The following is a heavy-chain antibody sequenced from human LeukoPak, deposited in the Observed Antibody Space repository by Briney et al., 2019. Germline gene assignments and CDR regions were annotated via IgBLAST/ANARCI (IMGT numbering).Heavy chain of an antibody. CDR3: ARTGTYDAFDI. Sequence: GASVKVSCKASGGTLSSYAISWVRQAPGQGLEWMGGIIPIFGTANYAQKFQGRVTITADKSTSTAYMELSSLRSEDTAVYYCARTGTYDAFDIWGQGTMVTVSS. CDR1: GGTLSSYA. D-gene: IGHD1/OR15-1a*01. J-gene: IGHJ3*02. V-gene: IGHV1-69*06. CDR2: IIPIFGTA.